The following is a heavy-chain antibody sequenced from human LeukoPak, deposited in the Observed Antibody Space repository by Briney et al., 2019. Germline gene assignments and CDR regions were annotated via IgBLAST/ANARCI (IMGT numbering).Heavy chain of an antibody. D-gene: IGHD3-22*01. V-gene: IGHV4-34*01. Sequence: SETLSLTCAVYGGSFSGYYWSWIRQPPGKGLEWIGEIDHSGSTNYSPSLRSRVTISVDTSKNQFSLRLSSVTAADTAVYYCALYVSTYYSDTSASIRGASDIWGQGTVVTVSS. CDR2: IDHSGST. J-gene: IGHJ3*02. CDR3: ALYVSTYYSDTSASIRGASDI. CDR1: GGSFSGYY.